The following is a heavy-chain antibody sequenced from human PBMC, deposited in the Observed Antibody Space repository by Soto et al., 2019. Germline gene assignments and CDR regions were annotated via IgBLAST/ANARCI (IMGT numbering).Heavy chain of an antibody. CDR1: GGSISSYY. CDR3: ARLGYYDSSGYYVGY. V-gene: IGHV4-59*08. CDR2: IYYSGST. Sequence: PSETLSLTCTVSGGSISSYYWSWLRQPPGKGLEWIGYIYYSGSTNYNPSLKSRVTISVDTSKNQFSLKLSSVTAADTAVYYCARLGYYDSSGYYVGYWGQGTLVTVSS. D-gene: IGHD3-22*01. J-gene: IGHJ4*02.